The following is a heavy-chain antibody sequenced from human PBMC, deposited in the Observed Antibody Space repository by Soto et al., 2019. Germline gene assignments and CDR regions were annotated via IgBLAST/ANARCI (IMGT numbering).Heavy chain of an antibody. Sequence: QVQLVQSGAEVKKPGSSVKVSCKASGGTFSSYAISWVRQAPGQGLEWMGGIIPISGTANYAQKFQGRVTITADESTSTAYMELSSLRSEDTAVYYCARRYGSGSYSGYYYYGMDVWGQGTTVTVSS. CDR1: GGTFSSYA. CDR2: IIPISGTA. CDR3: ARRYGSGSYSGYYYYGMDV. V-gene: IGHV1-69*01. J-gene: IGHJ6*02. D-gene: IGHD3-10*01.